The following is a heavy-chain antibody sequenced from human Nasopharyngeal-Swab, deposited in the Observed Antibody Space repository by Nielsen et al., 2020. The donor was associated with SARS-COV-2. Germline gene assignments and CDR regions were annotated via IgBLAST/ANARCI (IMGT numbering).Heavy chain of an antibody. CDR3: ARHAHYYYDSSGYFL. J-gene: IGHJ4*02. Sequence: GSLRLSCAVYGGSFSGYYWSWIRQPPGKGLEWIGEINHSGSTNYNPSLKSRVTISVDTSKNQFSLKLSSVTAADTAVYYCARHAHYYYDSSGYFLWGQGTLVTVSS. CDR2: INHSGST. D-gene: IGHD3-22*01. CDR1: GGSFSGYY. V-gene: IGHV4-34*01.